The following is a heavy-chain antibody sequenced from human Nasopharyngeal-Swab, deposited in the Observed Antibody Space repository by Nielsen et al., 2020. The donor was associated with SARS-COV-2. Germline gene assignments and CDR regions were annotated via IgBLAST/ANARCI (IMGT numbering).Heavy chain of an antibody. CDR1: GFTFSSYA. V-gene: IGHV3-23*01. D-gene: IGHD2-15*01. CDR2: ISGSGGST. Sequence: GESLKISCAASGFTFSSYAMSWVRQAPGKGLEWVSAISGSGGSTYYADSVKGRFTISRDNSKSTLYLQMNSLRAEDTAVYYCAKAYFPKLLRDAFDIWGQGTMVTVSS. J-gene: IGHJ3*02. CDR3: AKAYFPKLLRDAFDI.